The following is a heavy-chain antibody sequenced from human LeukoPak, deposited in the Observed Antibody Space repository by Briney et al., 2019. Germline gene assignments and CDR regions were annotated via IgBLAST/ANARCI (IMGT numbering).Heavy chain of an antibody. V-gene: IGHV3-21*01. CDR1: GFTFSSYS. D-gene: IGHD5-18*01. CDR3: ASTQNKRGYSYIDY. Sequence: GGSLRLSCAASGFTFSSYSMNWVRQAPGKGLEWVSSISSSSSYIYYADSVKGRFTISRDNAKNSPYLQMNSLRAEDTAVYYCASTQNKRGYSYIDYWGQGTLVTVSS. CDR2: ISSSSSYI. J-gene: IGHJ4*02.